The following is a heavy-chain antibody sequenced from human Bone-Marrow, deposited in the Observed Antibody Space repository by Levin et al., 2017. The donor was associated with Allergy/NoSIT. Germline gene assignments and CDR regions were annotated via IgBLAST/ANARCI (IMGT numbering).Heavy chain of an antibody. CDR3: ARDNGHGYAMDI. CDR2: ISTRNTAI. V-gene: IGHV3-48*02. CDR1: GFRLHNYH. D-gene: IGHD2-8*01. Sequence: LSLTCAASGFRLHNYHMDWLRHVPGKGLEWVSYISTRNTAIYYADSVKGRFTVSRDSAKNSIYLQMDSLRDEDTAVYYCARDNGHGYAMDIWGQGTTVTVSS. J-gene: IGHJ6*02.